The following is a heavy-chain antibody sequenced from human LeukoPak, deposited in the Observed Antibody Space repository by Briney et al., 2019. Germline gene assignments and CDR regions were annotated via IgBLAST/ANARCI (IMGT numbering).Heavy chain of an antibody. CDR3: ARDNTYYDFWSGYPTTFDY. V-gene: IGHV3-21*01. CDR1: GFTFSSYS. D-gene: IGHD3-3*01. CDR2: ISSSSSYI. Sequence: GGSQRLSCAASGFTFSSYSMNWVGQAPGKGLEWVSSISSSSSYIYYADSVKGRFTVSRDNAKNSLYLQMNSLRAEDTAVYYCARDNTYYDFWSGYPTTFDYWGQGTLVTVSS. J-gene: IGHJ4*02.